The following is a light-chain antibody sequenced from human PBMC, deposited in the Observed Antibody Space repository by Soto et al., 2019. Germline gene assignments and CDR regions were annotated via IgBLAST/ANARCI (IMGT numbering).Light chain of an antibody. Sequence: DIQMTQSPTSLSASVGDRVTITFRASQDIRNFVEWYQQKQGKAPNLLIDAETTLQSWVPSRFSGSGSGTDFTLTINRLQHEDFATYSWQKYRNGPVVGPGTKVEIK. V-gene: IGKV1-27*01. CDR2: AET. J-gene: IGKJ3*01. CDR1: QDIRNF. CDR3: QKYRNGPV.